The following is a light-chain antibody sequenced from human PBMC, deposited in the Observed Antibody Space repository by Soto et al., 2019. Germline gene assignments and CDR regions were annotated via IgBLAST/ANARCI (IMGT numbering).Light chain of an antibody. CDR1: QNLNSNF. CDR3: QQYGSSPPFT. J-gene: IGKJ3*01. Sequence: ETVLTQSPGTLSLSPGERATLSCRASQNLNSNFLAWYQQKPGQAPRLLIYGVSNRATGIPDRFSGSGSGTDFTLTISRLEPEDFPVYYCQQYGSSPPFTFGPGTKVDIK. CDR2: GVS. V-gene: IGKV3-20*01.